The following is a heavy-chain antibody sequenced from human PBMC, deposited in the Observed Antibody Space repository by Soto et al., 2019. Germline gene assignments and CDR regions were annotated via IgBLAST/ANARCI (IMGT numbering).Heavy chain of an antibody. Sequence: PSETLSLTCTVSGGSISSYYWSWIRQPPGKGLEWIGYIYYSGSTNYNPSLQSRVTISVDTSKNQFSLKLSSVTAADTAVYYCARRGFMGATTIDYWDQRTLIADSS. D-gene: IGHD1-26*01. CDR1: GGSISSYY. CDR3: ARRGFMGATTIDY. J-gene: IGHJ4*02. CDR2: IYYSGST. V-gene: IGHV4-59*08.